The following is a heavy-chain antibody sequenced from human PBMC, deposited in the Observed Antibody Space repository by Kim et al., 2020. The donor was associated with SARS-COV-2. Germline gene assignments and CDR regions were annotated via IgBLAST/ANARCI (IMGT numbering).Heavy chain of an antibody. CDR2: ISSSSSYI. CDR3: STGYSSERPPLYYYGMDV. J-gene: IGHJ6*02. CDR1: GFTFSSYS. D-gene: IGHD6-25*01. V-gene: IGHV3-21*01. Sequence: GGSLRLSCAASGFTFSSYSMNWVRQAPGKGLEWVSSISSSSSYIYYADSVKGRFTISRDNAKNSLYLQMNSLRAEDTAVYYCSTGYSSERPPLYYYGMDVWGQGTTVTVSS.